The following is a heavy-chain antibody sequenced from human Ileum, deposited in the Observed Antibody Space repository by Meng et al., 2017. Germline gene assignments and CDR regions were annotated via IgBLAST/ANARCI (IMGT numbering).Heavy chain of an antibody. J-gene: IGHJ4*02. V-gene: IGHV4-61*01. CDR3: TRDQTSNGWGSFDS. Sequence: QVRRREPGPGLVWPSETLPLTCSVSGDSVISGRYYWNWIRQSAGKGLEWIGYINYSGTAYYNASLGSRVSMSIDTSKNQFSLKLTSVTAADTAVYYCTRDQTSNGWGSFDSWGQGTLVTVSS. CDR1: GDSVISGRYY. CDR2: INYSGTA. D-gene: IGHD7-27*01.